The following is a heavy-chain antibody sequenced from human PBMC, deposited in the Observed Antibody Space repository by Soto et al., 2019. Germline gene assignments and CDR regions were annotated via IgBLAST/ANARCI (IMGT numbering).Heavy chain of an antibody. V-gene: IGHV4-31*03. CDR1: GGSISSGGYY. Sequence: QVQLQESGPGLVKPSQTLSLTCTVSGGSISSGGYYWSWIRQHPGKGLEWIGYIYYSGSTYYNPSLKSRVTISADTSKNQFSLRLSSVTAADTAVYYCARGGGGITFGGVIALGAFDIWGQGTMVTVSS. CDR2: IYYSGST. J-gene: IGHJ3*02. CDR3: ARGGGGITFGGVIALGAFDI. D-gene: IGHD3-16*02.